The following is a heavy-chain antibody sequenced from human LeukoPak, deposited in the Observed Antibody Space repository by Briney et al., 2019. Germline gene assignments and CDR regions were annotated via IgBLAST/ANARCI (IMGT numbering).Heavy chain of an antibody. CDR1: GGSFSGYY. CDR2: INHSGST. J-gene: IGHJ5*02. CDR3: ARGGPYYYGSGSKNWFDP. V-gene: IGHV4-34*01. Sequence: PSETLSLTCAVYGGSFSGYYWSWIRQPPGKGLEWIGEINHSGSTNYDPSLKSRVTISVDTSKNQFSLKLSSVTAADTAVYYCARGGPYYYGSGSKNWFDPWGQGTLVTVSS. D-gene: IGHD3-10*01.